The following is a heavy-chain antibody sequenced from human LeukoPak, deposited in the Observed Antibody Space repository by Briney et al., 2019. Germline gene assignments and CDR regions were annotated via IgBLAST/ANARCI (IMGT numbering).Heavy chain of an antibody. V-gene: IGHV3-30*18. CDR2: ISYDGSNK. J-gene: IGHJ4*02. Sequence: PGRSLRLSCAASGFTFSSYGMHWVRQAPGKGLEWVAVISYDGSNKYYADSVKGRFTISRDNSKNTLYLQMNSLRAEDTALYYCAKSHSSGWFFDYWGQGTLVTVSS. CDR3: AKSHSSGWFFDY. D-gene: IGHD6-19*01. CDR1: GFTFSSYG.